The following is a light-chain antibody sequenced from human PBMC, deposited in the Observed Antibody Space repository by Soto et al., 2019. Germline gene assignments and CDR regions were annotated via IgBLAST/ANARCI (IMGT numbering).Light chain of an antibody. J-gene: IGKJ3*01. CDR2: KAS. CDR1: QSISSW. Sequence: DIQMTQSPSTLSASVGDRVTITCRASQSISSWLAWYQQKPGKAPKLRLYKASSLESGVPSRFSGRGSGTEFTLTITSLQPDAFATYYCQQYNSYPFTFGPVTKVDIK. V-gene: IGKV1-5*03. CDR3: QQYNSYPFT.